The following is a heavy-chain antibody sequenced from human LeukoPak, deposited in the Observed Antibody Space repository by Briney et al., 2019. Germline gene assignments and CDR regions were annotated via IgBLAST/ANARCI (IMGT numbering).Heavy chain of an antibody. V-gene: IGHV3-23*01. J-gene: IGHJ5*02. Sequence: GGSLLLSCAASGFPFSNYAMSWGRRAPGKGVGWVSAISGSGGSTYYADSVKGRFTISRDNSKNTLYLQMNTLRAEDTAVYYCAKGEVGTTFDPWGQGTLVTVSS. CDR1: GFPFSNYA. D-gene: IGHD1-26*01. CDR2: ISGSGGST. CDR3: AKGEVGTTFDP.